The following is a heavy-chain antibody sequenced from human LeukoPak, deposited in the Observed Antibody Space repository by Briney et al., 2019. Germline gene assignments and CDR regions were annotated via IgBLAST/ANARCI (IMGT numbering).Heavy chain of an antibody. J-gene: IGHJ6*03. V-gene: IGHV3-21*01. D-gene: IGHD2-21*01. CDR3: ARYSEVYYYVDV. Sequence: GGSLRLSCAASGFTFDTYNFNWVRQAPGKGLEWVATIRSYSSYIHYADSVKGRFIVSRDDAKKSMHLQMNSLRVEDTAVYFCARYSEVYYYVDVWGTGTTVTVSS. CDR1: GFTFDTYN. CDR2: IRSYSSYI.